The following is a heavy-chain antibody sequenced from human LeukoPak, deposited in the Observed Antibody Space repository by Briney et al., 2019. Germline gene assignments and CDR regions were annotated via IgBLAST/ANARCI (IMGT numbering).Heavy chain of an antibody. J-gene: IGHJ4*02. CDR3: ARSRYCSSTSCATPFDY. V-gene: IGHV3-23*01. CDR1: GFTFSSYT. CDR2: ISTGGGNT. D-gene: IGHD2-2*01. Sequence: GGSLRLSCTASGFTFSSYTMSWVRQAPGKGLKWVSTISTGGGNTYYADSVQGRFTVSRDDSKNTLYLQMNSLRAEDTAVYYCARSRYCSSTSCATPFDYWGQGTLVTVSS.